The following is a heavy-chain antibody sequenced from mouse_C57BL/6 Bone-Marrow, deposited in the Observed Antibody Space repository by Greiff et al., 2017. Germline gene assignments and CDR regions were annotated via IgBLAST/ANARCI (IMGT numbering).Heavy chain of an antibody. D-gene: IGHD2-2*01. V-gene: IGHV2-6-1*01. CDR1: GFSLTSYG. CDR3: ARHGYEDLAWFAY. J-gene: IGHJ3*01. Sequence: VQLKESGPGLVAPSQSLSITCTVSGFSLTSYGVHWVRQPPGKGLEWLVVIWSDGSTTYNSALKSSLSISKDNSKSQVFLKMNSLQTDDTAMYYCARHGYEDLAWFAYWGQGTLVTVSA. CDR2: IWSDGST.